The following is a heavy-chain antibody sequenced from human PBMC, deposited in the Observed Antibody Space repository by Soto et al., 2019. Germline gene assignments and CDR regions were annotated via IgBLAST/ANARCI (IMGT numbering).Heavy chain of an antibody. V-gene: IGHV1-69*01. Sequence: QVQLVQSGAEVKKPGSSVKVSCKASGGTFSSYAISWVRQAPGQGLEWMGGIIPIFGTANYAQKFQGRVTITADDSTSTAYMELSSLRSEDTAVYYCAREGWRYCSGGSCYRPTTFDYWGQGTLVTVSS. J-gene: IGHJ4*02. D-gene: IGHD2-15*01. CDR3: AREGWRYCSGGSCYRPTTFDY. CDR1: GGTFSSYA. CDR2: IIPIFGTA.